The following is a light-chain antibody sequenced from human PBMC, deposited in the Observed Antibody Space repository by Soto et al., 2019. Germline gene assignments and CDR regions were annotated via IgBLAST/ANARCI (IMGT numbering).Light chain of an antibody. Sequence: DIQLTQSPSSLSASVGDTVTITCRAGQTIGSRLNWYQQKPGMAHKLLINGAFILQGGVPSRFIGSSAGADSTLTVSRLQHEDFATYYCQQSYSTPWKFGHGNKVEIK. J-gene: IGKJ1*01. V-gene: IGKV1-39*01. CDR2: GAF. CDR3: QQSYSTPWK. CDR1: QTIGSR.